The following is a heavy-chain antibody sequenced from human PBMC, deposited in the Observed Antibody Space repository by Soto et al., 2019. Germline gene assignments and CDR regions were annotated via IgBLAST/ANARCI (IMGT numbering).Heavy chain of an antibody. CDR1: GGSINTGGYY. CDR3: ARWYSSGWYGFDY. Sequence: PSETLSLTCTVSGGSINTGGYYWGWIRQPPGKGLEWIGSIYYSGSTYYNPSLKSRVTISVDTSKNQFSLKLSSVTAADTAVYYCARWYSSGWYGFDYWGQGTLVTVSS. CDR2: IYYSGST. J-gene: IGHJ4*02. V-gene: IGHV4-39*01. D-gene: IGHD6-19*01.